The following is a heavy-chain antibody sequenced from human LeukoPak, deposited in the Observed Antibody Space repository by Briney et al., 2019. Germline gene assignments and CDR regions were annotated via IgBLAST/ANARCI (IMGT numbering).Heavy chain of an antibody. J-gene: IGHJ4*02. CDR3: ARDLFYSVSGTYYNVGRVFNY. Sequence: LGASVKVSCKASGYTFTGYYMHWVRQAPGQGLEWMGWINPNSGGTNYAQKFQGRVTMTRDTSISTAYMELSRLRSDDPAVYYCARDLFYSVSGTYYNVGRVFNYWGQGTLVTVSS. CDR1: GYTFTGYY. D-gene: IGHD3-10*01. CDR2: INPNSGGT. V-gene: IGHV1-2*03.